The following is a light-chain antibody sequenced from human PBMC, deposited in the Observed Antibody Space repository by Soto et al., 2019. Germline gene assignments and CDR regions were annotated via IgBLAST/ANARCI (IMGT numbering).Light chain of an antibody. Sequence: VLTQSPGTLSSYPGESVTLSCRASQIVSSNYLAWYQQKSGQATRLLIFGASNRATGIPDRFSGSGSGIDFTLTISGLEPEDFAVYYCQQYSGSVLTFGGGTKVDI. CDR1: QIVSSNY. CDR3: QQYSGSVLT. V-gene: IGKV3-20*01. J-gene: IGKJ4*01. CDR2: GAS.